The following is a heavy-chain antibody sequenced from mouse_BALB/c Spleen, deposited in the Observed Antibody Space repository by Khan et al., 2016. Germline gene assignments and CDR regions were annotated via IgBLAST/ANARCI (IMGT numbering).Heavy chain of an antibody. CDR1: GFSLTSYG. Sequence: QVQLKQSGPGLVAPSQSLSITCTVSGFSLTSYGVHWVRQPPGKGLEWLGVIWAGGSTHYNSALMSRLSISKDNSKSQVFLKMNSLQTDDTAMYYCARGYYGSSPWYFDVWGAGTTVTVSS. CDR3: ARGYYGSSPWYFDV. J-gene: IGHJ1*01. D-gene: IGHD1-1*01. V-gene: IGHV2-9*02. CDR2: IWAGGST.